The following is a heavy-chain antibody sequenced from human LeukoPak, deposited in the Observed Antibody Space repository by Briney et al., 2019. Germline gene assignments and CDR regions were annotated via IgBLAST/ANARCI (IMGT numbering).Heavy chain of an antibody. CDR3: ARDGSPYCAGGSCYSGFDY. V-gene: IGHV3-11*01. D-gene: IGHD2-15*01. CDR1: GFIFSNNW. CDR2: MSSGGSTM. Sequence: GGSLRLSCAASGFIFSNNWMHWIRQAPGKGLEWLSYMSSGGSTMYYADSLKGRFTVSRDNTKNSLYLQMNSLRAEDTAVYYCARDGSPYCAGGSCYSGFDYWGQGTLVTVSS. J-gene: IGHJ4*02.